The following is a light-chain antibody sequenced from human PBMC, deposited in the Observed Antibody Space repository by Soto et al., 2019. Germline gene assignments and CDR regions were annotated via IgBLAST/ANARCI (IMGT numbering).Light chain of an antibody. CDR1: QSVSSSY. Sequence: EIVLTQSPGTLSLSPGERATLSCRASQSVSSSYLAWYQQKPGQAPRLLIYGASSRATGIPDRFSGSGSGTEVTLTIADLQPDDCGTYYGQQSLTMPITVGHGTRLEIK. CDR2: GAS. V-gene: IGKV3-20*01. CDR3: QQSLTMPIT. J-gene: IGKJ5*01.